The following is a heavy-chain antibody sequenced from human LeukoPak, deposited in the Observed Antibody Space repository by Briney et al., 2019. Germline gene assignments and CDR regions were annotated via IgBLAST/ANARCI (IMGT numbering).Heavy chain of an antibody. J-gene: IGHJ4*02. D-gene: IGHD2-15*01. Sequence: SETLSLTCTVSGGSITTYFWSWIRQPAGKGLEWIGRIYSSGNTDYSPSLKSRVTTSVDKSKNQFSLKLTSVTAADTAMYFCARDCSGNSCYSYWGQGTLVTVSS. CDR3: ARDCSGNSCYSY. CDR2: IYSSGNT. CDR1: GGSITTYF. V-gene: IGHV4-4*07.